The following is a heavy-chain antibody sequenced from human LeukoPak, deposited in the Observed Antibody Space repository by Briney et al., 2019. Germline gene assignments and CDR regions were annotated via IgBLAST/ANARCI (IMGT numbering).Heavy chain of an antibody. V-gene: IGHV3-33*08. CDR3: ARGDDPPKYYFDY. CDR2: IWYDGSNK. CDR1: GFTFDDYG. D-gene: IGHD3-16*01. Sequence: GGSLRLSCAASGFTFDDYGMSWVRQAPGKGLEWVAVIWYDGSNKYYADSVKGRFTISRDNSKNTLYLQMNSLRAEDTAVYYCARGDDPPKYYFDYWGQGTLVTVSS. J-gene: IGHJ4*02.